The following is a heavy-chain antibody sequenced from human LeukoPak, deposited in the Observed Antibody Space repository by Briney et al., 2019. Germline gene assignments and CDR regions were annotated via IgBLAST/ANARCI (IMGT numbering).Heavy chain of an antibody. V-gene: IGHV3-11*04. CDR1: GFTFSDYF. D-gene: IGHD6-19*01. CDR2: ISGSGSNK. CDR3: ATSQSSVAGIVGD. J-gene: IGHJ4*02. Sequence: GGSLRLSCAASGFTFSDYFMTWIRQAPGKGLEWVSYISGSGSNKYYADSVKGRFTISRDNAKNSLYLQMNSLRVEDTDVYYCATSQSSVAGIVGDWGQGTLVTVSS.